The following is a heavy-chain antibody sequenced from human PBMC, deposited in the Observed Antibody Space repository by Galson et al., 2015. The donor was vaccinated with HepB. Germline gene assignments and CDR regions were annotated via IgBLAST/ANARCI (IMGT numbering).Heavy chain of an antibody. D-gene: IGHD3-10*01. CDR3: TRDRWFHAFDM. Sequence: SLRLSCACSGFTLGDYAMNWFRQAPGKGLEWVGFIGSKTYGGTTEYAASVKGRFVISRDDSKNIAYLHMNNLKIEDTAVYFCTRDRWFHAFDMWGQGTLVTVSS. CDR1: GFTLGDYA. J-gene: IGHJ3*02. V-gene: IGHV3-49*03. CDR2: IGSKTYGGTT.